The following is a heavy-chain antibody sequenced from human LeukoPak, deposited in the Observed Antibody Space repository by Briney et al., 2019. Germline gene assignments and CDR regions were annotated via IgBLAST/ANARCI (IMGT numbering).Heavy chain of an antibody. D-gene: IGHD6-13*01. V-gene: IGHV1-18*01. CDR1: GYTFTSYG. CDR3: AREYRSSWYHRACFDP. Sequence: ASVKVSCKASGYTFTSYGISWVRQAPGQGLVWMGWISAYNGNTNYAQKLQGRVTMTTDTSTSTAYMELRRLRSDDTVVYYCAREYRSSWYHRACFDPGGQGTLVTVSS. CDR2: ISAYNGNT. J-gene: IGHJ5*02.